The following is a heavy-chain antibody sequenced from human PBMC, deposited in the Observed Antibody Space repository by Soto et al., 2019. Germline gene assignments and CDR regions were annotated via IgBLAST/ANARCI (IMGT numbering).Heavy chain of an antibody. CDR3: ARVHYSAYFFDY. CDR1: GFTLSDHY. V-gene: IGHV3-72*01. J-gene: IGHJ4*02. Sequence: GGSLRLSCATSGFTLSDHYMDWVRQAPGKGLVWVGRSRNKANSYTTEYAASVKGRFSISRDDSKSSLYLQLNSLNTEDTAVYYCARVHYSAYFFDYWGQGTLVTVSS. CDR2: SRNKANSYTT. D-gene: IGHD2-21*01.